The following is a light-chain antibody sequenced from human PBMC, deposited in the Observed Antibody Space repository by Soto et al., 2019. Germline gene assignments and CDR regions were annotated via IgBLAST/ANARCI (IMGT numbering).Light chain of an antibody. V-gene: IGKV3-15*01. CDR1: QSVSSN. CDR3: QQYHNWPPRT. J-gene: IGKJ1*01. Sequence: EIVTTQSPATLSVSPGERVTLSCRASQSVSSNLAWYQQKPGQAPRLLIYGASTRATGIPARFSGGGSETEFTLTISSLQSEDFAVYYCQQYHNWPPRTFGQGTKVAIK. CDR2: GAS.